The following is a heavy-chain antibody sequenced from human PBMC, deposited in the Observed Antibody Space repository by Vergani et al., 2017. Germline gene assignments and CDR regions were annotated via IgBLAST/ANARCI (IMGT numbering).Heavy chain of an antibody. J-gene: IGHJ4*02. CDR3: VKDLRYYGSGSYWVDY. CDR2: ISSNGGST. V-gene: IGHV3-64D*06. CDR1: GFTSSSYA. Sequence: EVQLVESGGGLVQPGGSLRLSCSASGFTSSSYAMHWVRQAPGKGLEYGSAISSNGGSTYYADSVKGIFTITRYNSKNTLYIQMSSLRSEDTAVYYCVKDLRYYGSGSYWVDYWGQGTLVTGSS. D-gene: IGHD3-10*01.